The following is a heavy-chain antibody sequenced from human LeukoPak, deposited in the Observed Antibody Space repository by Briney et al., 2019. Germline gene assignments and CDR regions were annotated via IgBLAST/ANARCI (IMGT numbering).Heavy chain of an antibody. V-gene: IGHV3-23*01. CDR2: ISGSGSYT. D-gene: IGHD3-22*01. CDR1: GFTFSSYA. Sequence: GGSLRLSCAASGFTFSSYAMSWVRQAPGKGLEWVSAISGSGSYTDYADSVKGRFTISKDNSKNTVYMRMSSLRAEDTAVYYCAKRRYDSSGHFDSWGQGTLVTVSS. J-gene: IGHJ4*02. CDR3: AKRRYDSSGHFDS.